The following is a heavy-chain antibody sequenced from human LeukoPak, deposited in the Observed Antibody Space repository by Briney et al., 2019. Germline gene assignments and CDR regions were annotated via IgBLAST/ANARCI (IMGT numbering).Heavy chain of an antibody. D-gene: IGHD3-22*01. J-gene: IGHJ4*02. V-gene: IGHV4-59*01. CDR2: IYYSGST. CDR3: ARYDSSGYDY. Sequence: SETLSLTCTVSGGSMSSYYWSWIRQPPGKELEWIGYIYYSGSTNYNPSLKSRVTISVDTSKNQFSLKLSSVTAADTAVYYCARYDSSGYDYWGQGTLVTVSS. CDR1: GGSMSSYY.